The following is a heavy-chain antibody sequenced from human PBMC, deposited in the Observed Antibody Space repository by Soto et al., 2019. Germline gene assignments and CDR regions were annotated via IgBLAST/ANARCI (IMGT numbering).Heavy chain of an antibody. CDR1: GFTVSSNH. D-gene: IGHD3-16*01. V-gene: IGHV3-66*01. CDR2: IYSGGST. Sequence: EVQLVESGGGLVQPGGSLRLSCAASGFTVSSNHMSWVRQAPGKGLEWVSLIYSGGSTYYADSVKGRFTFSRDNTQNTLYLQMNSLRAEDTAVYYCAGPGEQHRYWGQGTLVTVSS. J-gene: IGHJ4*02. CDR3: AGPGEQHRY.